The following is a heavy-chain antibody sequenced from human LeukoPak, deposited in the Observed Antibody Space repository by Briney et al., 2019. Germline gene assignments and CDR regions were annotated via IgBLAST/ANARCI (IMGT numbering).Heavy chain of an antibody. CDR1: GFTFSSYW. D-gene: IGHD3-16*01. J-gene: IGHJ6*02. CDR2: IKSDGSST. Sequence: HTGGSLRLSCAASGFTFSSYWMHWVRQAPGKGLVWVSRIKSDGSSTSYADSVKGRFTISRGNSKNTVWLQMNSLRAEDTAVYYCARDYSGPARLGEGYYYGMDVWGQGTTVTVSS. CDR3: ARDYSGPARLGEGYYYGMDV. V-gene: IGHV3-74*01.